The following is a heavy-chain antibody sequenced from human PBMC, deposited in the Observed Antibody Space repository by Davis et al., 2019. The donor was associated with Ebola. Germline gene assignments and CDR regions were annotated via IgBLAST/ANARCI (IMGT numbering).Heavy chain of an antibody. CDR2: INHSGST. J-gene: IGHJ4*02. CDR3: ARANLGYCRGGSCSNYYFDY. Sequence: SETLSLTCTVSGGSISSYYWSWIRQPPGKGLEWIGEINHSGSTNYNPSLKSRVTISVDTSKNQFSLKLSSVTAADTAVYYCARANLGYCRGGSCSNYYFDYWGQGTLVTVSS. D-gene: IGHD2-15*01. V-gene: IGHV4-34*01. CDR1: GGSISSYY.